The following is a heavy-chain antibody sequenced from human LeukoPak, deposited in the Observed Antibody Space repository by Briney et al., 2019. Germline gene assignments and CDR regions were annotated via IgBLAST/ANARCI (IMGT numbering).Heavy chain of an antibody. V-gene: IGHV3-9*01. CDR3: AKDAYGGATFFYYMDV. CDR2: ISWNSGNI. D-gene: IGHD2/OR15-2a*01. Sequence: GGSLRLSCAGSGFTFDDYAMHWVRQTPGKGLEWVSGISWNSGNIAYADFVGGRYTISRDNAKNSLSLQMNSLSDEDTAVYYCAKDAYGGATFFYYMDVWGKGTTVTVSS. CDR1: GFTFDDYA. J-gene: IGHJ6*03.